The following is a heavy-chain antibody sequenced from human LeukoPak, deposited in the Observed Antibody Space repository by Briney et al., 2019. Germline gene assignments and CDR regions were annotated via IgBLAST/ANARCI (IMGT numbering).Heavy chain of an antibody. CDR3: ARESRIWGTGYSDFDY. CDR1: GGSISSSNW. CDR2: IYHSGST. Sequence: SETLSLTCAVSGGSISSSNWWSWVRQPPGKGLEWIGEIYHSGSTNYNPSLKSRVTISVDKSKNQFSLKLSSVTAADTAVYYCARESRIWGTGYSDFDYWGLGTLVTVSS. V-gene: IGHV4-4*02. J-gene: IGHJ4*02. D-gene: IGHD3/OR15-3a*01.